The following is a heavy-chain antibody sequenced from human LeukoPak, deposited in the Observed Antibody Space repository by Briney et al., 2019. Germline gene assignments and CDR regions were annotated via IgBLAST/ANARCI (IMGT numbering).Heavy chain of an antibody. CDR2: IYYRGSA. D-gene: IGHD4-11*01. V-gene: IGHV4-59*08. Sequence: PSETLSLTCTVSGDSINSYYWSWIRQRPVKGLDCLGYIYYRGSANYNPSLKSRVTISIDTSKNQFSLKLTSVTAADTAVYYCARLLHDWFDSWGQGTLVTVSS. CDR1: GDSINSYY. J-gene: IGHJ5*01. CDR3: ARLLHDWFDS.